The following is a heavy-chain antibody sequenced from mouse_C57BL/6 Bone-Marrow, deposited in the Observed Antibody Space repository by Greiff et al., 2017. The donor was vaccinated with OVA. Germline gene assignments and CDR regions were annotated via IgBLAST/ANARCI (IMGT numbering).Heavy chain of an antibody. V-gene: IGHV1-76*01. J-gene: IGHJ3*01. Sequence: QVQLKQSGAELVRPGASVKLSCKASGHTFTDYYTNWVKQRPGQGLEWIARIYPGSGNTYYNEKFKGKATLTAEKSSSTAYMQLSSLTSEDSAVYFCATYGPWFAYWGQGTLVTVSA. CDR3: ATYGPWFAY. CDR2: IYPGSGNT. CDR1: GHTFTDYY. D-gene: IGHD1-1*01.